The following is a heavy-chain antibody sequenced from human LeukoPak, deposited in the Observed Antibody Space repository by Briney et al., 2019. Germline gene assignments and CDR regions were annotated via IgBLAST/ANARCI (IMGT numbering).Heavy chain of an antibody. CDR3: AQTGYDTYFDY. V-gene: IGHV4-61*02. D-gene: IGHD3-9*01. Sequence: SQTLSLTCTVSGGSISSGSYYWSWIRQPAGKGLEWIGRIYTSGATNYNPSLKSRVTISLDTSKNQFSLKLSSVTAADTAVYYCAQTGYDTYFDYWGQGTLVTVSS. J-gene: IGHJ4*02. CDR2: IYTSGAT. CDR1: GGSISSGSYY.